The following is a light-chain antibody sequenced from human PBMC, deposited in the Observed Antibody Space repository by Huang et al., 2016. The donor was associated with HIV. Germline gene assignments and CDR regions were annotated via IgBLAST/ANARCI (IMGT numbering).Light chain of an antibody. J-gene: IGKJ2*01. Sequence: DIVMIQSPLSLPVTPGEPASISCGSRQSLLHTHAYNYLDWYLQKPGQSTQLLIYLGSGRASGVPDRFSGGGSGTRFSLNISRVEAEDAGIYYCMEALKTPYTFGQGTKLEIK. CDR1: QSLLHTHAYNY. CDR3: MEALKTPYT. V-gene: IGKV2-28*01. CDR2: LGS.